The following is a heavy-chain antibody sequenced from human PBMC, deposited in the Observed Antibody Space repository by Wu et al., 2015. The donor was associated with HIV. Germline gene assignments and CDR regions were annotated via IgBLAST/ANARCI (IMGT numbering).Heavy chain of an antibody. Sequence: QVQLVQSGAEVKKPGASVKVSCKASGYTFTGYYMHWVRQAPGQGLEWMGWINPNSGGTNYAQKFQGRVTMTRDTSISTAYMELSRLRSDDTAVYYCARDIWGRNSGSSLGYWGQGTLVTVSS. D-gene: IGHD1-26*01. CDR1: GYTFTGYY. CDR2: INPNSGGT. J-gene: IGHJ4*02. V-gene: IGHV1-2*02. CDR3: ARDIWGRNSGSSLGY.